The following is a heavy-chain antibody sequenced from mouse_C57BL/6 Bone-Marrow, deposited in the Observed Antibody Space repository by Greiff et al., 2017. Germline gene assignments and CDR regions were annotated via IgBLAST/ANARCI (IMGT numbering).Heavy chain of an antibody. Sequence: QVQLQQSGAELVRPGASVKLSCKASGYTFTDYYINWVKQRPGQGLEWIARIYPGSGNTYYNEKFTGKATLTAEKSSSTAYLQLSSLTSEDSAVYFCAREDYYGSSYGDWGQGTTLTVSS. CDR2: IYPGSGNT. CDR3: AREDYYGSSYGD. CDR1: GYTFTDYY. J-gene: IGHJ2*01. D-gene: IGHD1-1*01. V-gene: IGHV1-76*01.